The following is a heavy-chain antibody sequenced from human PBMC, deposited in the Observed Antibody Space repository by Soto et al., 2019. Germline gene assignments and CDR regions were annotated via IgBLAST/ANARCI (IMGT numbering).Heavy chain of an antibody. CDR3: IYRQPSWDYHVLDV. V-gene: IGHV2-5*01. CDR2: IYWNDDR. J-gene: IGHJ6*01. CDR1: GFPLTTGGVG. Sequence: ESGPTLVNPTQTLTLTCTFSGFPLTTGGVGVGWIRQPPGRSLEWLAVIYWNDDRRRSPSLENRLTITKDTSKNQVVLTMTNMDPLDTATSYCIYRQPSWDYHVLDVWGKGPRSPSPQ. D-gene: IGHD3-16*01.